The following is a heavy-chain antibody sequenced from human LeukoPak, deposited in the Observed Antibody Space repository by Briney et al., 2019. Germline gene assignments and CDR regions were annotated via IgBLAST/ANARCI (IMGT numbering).Heavy chain of an antibody. CDR2: IYTSGST. D-gene: IGHD2-21*01. J-gene: IGHJ4*02. CDR3: ARGEADSKSGYFDY. V-gene: IGHV4-61*02. CDR1: GGSISSGSYY. Sequence: SQTLSLTCTVSGGSISSGSYYWSWIRQPAGKGLEWIGRIYTSGSTNYNPSLKSRVTISVDTSKNQFSLKLSSATAADTAVYYCARGEADSKSGYFDYWGQGTLVTVSS.